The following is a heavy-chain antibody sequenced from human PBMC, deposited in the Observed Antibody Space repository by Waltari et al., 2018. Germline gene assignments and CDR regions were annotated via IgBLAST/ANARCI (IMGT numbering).Heavy chain of an antibody. CDR3: ATTGIAAAGTVAFDI. CDR1: GYTFTGYS. CDR2: INPNSGGT. D-gene: IGHD6-13*01. Sequence: QVPLVQSRAEVKKPGASVKVSCTASGYTFTGYSMHCIRPSPGQGIEWMGRINPNSGGTKYAQKFQGRVTMTRDTSISTAYMELSRLRADDTAVYYCATTGIAAAGTVAFDIWGQGTMVTVSS. J-gene: IGHJ3*02. V-gene: IGHV1-2*06.